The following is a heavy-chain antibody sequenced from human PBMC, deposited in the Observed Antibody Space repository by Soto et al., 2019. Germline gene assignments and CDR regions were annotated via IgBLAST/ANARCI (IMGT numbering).Heavy chain of an antibody. D-gene: IGHD3-22*01. J-gene: IGHJ4*02. V-gene: IGHV1-46*01. Sequence: ASVKVSCKASGYTFTSYYMHWVRQAPGQGLEWMGIINPSGGSTSYAQKFQGRVTMTRDTSTSTVYMELSSLRSEDTAVYYCARSTYYYDSGGYYYFDYWGQGTLVTVSS. CDR2: INPSGGST. CDR1: GYTFTSYY. CDR3: ARSTYYYDSGGYYYFDY.